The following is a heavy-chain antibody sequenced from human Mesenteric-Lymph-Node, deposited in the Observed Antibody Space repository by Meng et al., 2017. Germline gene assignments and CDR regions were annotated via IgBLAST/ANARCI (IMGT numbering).Heavy chain of an antibody. CDR3: ARLNNDRYCISNSCEVGRYFDY. V-gene: IGHV5-51*01. Sequence: GESLKISCKGSGYSFTSYWIGWVRQMPGKGLEWMGIIYPGDSDTRYSPSFQGQVTVSADKSLSTAYLQWSSLKASDTAMYYCARLNNDRYCISNSCEVGRYFDYWGQGTLVTVSS. CDR2: IYPGDSDT. J-gene: IGHJ4*02. CDR1: GYSFTSYW. D-gene: IGHD2-2*01.